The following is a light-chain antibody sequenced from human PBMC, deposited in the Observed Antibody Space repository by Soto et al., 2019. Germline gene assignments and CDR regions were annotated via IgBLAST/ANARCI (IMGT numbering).Light chain of an antibody. CDR3: HQYGVSPPVT. Sequence: EIGMTQSPASLSVPPGERATLSCRASQSVSTNFAWYLQKPGQAPRLLIYGASTRATAVPARFTASGSGADFTLTISRLEPEDFAVYFCHQYGVSPPVTFGQGTRLEIK. CDR1: QSVSTN. J-gene: IGKJ5*01. V-gene: IGKV3-15*01. CDR2: GAS.